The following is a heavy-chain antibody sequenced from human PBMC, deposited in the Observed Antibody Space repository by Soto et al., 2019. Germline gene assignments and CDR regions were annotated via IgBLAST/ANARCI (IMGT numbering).Heavy chain of an antibody. J-gene: IGHJ4*02. Sequence: QVHLVQSGAEVKKPGASVKVSCKASGYTFTSYGITWVRQAPGQGLEWMGWISAHNGNTDYAQKLQGRVIVTRDTSTSTAYMALRSLISNDTAVYYCARGRYGYYWGQGALVTVSS. CDR2: ISAHNGNT. D-gene: IGHD1-1*01. V-gene: IGHV1-18*01. CDR3: ARGRYGYY. CDR1: GYTFTSYG.